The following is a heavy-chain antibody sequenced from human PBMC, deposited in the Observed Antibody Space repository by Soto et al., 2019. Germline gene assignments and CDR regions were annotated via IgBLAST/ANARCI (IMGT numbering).Heavy chain of an antibody. CDR1: GFTFSSYW. Sequence: EVQLVESGGGLVQPGGSLRLACAASGFTFSSYWMHWVRQAPGKGLVWISRIIRDGSSTNYADSVKGRFTIPRDNAKNTLYLEINSLTADDTAVYFCGRGGSGIYGMDIWGQGNTVIVSS. CDR3: GRGGSGIYGMDI. V-gene: IGHV3-74*01. CDR2: IIRDGSST. J-gene: IGHJ6*02. D-gene: IGHD6-13*01.